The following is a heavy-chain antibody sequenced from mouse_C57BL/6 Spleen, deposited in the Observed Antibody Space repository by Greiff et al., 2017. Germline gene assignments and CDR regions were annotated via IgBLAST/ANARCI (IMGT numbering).Heavy chain of an antibody. V-gene: IGHV3-1*01. Sequence: EVQLVESGAGMVKPSPSVSLTCTVTGYSITSGYDWHWIRHFPGNKLEWRGYITYSGRTNYNPSLKSRTSITHDTSKNHFFLQLNSVTTEDTATYDCARERSYAMDYWGQGTSGTVSS. CDR1: GYSITSGYD. J-gene: IGHJ4*01. CDR3: ARERSYAMDY. CDR2: ITYSGRT.